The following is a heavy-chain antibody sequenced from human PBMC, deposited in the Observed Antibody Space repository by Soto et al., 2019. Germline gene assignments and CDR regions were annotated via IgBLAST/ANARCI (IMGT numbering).Heavy chain of an antibody. CDR1: GGSVTNSSYY. CDR2: VYYRGRS. D-gene: IGHD4-17*01. V-gene: IGHV4-39*01. J-gene: IGHJ4*02. Sequence: SETLSLTCTVYGGSVTNSSYYWGWIRQSPGKGLEWIGSVYYRGRSYSKSSVKSRVTISVDTSKNRFSLSLNSVTASDTAVYFCVSQRTTVPTQAYFDYWGPGALVTVSS. CDR3: VSQRTTVPTQAYFDY.